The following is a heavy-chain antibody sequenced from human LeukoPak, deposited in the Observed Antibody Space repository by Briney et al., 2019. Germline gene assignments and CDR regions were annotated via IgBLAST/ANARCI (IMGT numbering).Heavy chain of an antibody. CDR3: ARLGSYRSYYYYYYMDV. D-gene: IGHD1-26*01. V-gene: IGHV3-74*01. CDR2: INSDGSST. Sequence: GGSLRLSCAASGFTFSSYWMHWVRRAPGKGLVWVSRINSDGSSTSYADSVKGRFTISRDNAKNTLYLQMNSRRAEDTAVYYCARLGSYRSYYYYYYMDVWGKGTTVTVSS. CDR1: GFTFSSYW. J-gene: IGHJ6*03.